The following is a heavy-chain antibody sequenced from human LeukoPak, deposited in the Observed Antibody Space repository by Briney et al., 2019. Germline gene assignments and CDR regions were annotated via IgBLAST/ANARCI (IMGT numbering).Heavy chain of an antibody. CDR1: GFTFSSYG. V-gene: IGHV3-30*03. CDR2: ISYDGSNK. Sequence: GRSLRLSCAASGFTFSSYGMHWVRQAPGKGLEWVAVISYDGSNKYYADSVKGRFTISRDNSKNTLYLQMNSLRAEDTAVYYCAREFDLGLDVWGQGTTVTVSS. J-gene: IGHJ6*02. D-gene: IGHD3-9*01. CDR3: AREFDLGLDV.